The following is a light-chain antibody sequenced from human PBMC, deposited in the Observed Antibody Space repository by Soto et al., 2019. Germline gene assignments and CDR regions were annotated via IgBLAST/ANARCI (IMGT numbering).Light chain of an antibody. CDR3: AAWDDSLHGPV. Sequence: QSVLTQPPSASGTPGQRVTISCSRSSSNIGSYTVNWYRQLPGTAPKLLIYSDNQRPSGVPDRFSGSKSGTSASLAISGLQSEDEADYYCAAWDDSLHGPVFGGGTKLTVL. CDR2: SDN. V-gene: IGLV1-44*01. J-gene: IGLJ2*01. CDR1: SSNIGSYT.